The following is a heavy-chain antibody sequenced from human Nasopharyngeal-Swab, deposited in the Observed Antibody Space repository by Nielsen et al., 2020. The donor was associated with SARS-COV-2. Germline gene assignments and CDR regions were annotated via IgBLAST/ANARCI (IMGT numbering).Heavy chain of an antibody. CDR3: ARGGDPREVVAATDCFDP. J-gene: IGHJ5*02. D-gene: IGHD2-15*01. CDR1: GYTFTRYY. V-gene: IGHV1-46*01. CDR2: INPGGGRA. Sequence: ASVKVSCKASGYTFTRYYIHWVRQAPGQGLEWMGIINPGGGRARYSQNFQGRVTMTRDTSTSTVYMELSRLRSEDTAVYYCARGGDPREVVAATDCFDPWGQGTLVTVSS.